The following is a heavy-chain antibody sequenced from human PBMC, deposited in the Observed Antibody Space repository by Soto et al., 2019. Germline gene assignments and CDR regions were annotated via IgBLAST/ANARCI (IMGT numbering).Heavy chain of an antibody. CDR1: GFTFSSYA. Sequence: GVSLRLSCAASGFTFSSYAMSWVRQAPGKGLEWVSAISGSGGSTYYADSVKGRFTISRDNSKNTLYLQMNSLRAEDTAVYYCAKSYYYDSSGYSTHFDIWGQGTMVTVSS. CDR2: ISGSGGST. CDR3: AKSYYYDSSGYSTHFDI. D-gene: IGHD3-22*01. V-gene: IGHV3-23*01. J-gene: IGHJ3*02.